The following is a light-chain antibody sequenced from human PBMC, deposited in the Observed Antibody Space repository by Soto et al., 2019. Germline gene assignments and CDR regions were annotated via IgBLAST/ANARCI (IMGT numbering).Light chain of an antibody. V-gene: IGKV1-27*01. CDR3: QKYNSVPIT. Sequence: DIQMTQSPSSLSASVGDRVTITCRASQDIGNNLAWYQQKPGKVPKLLIYAASTLQLGVPSRFSGSGSGTDFTLTISSLQPEDVATYYCQKYNSVPITFGQGTRLEIK. CDR2: AAS. J-gene: IGKJ5*01. CDR1: QDIGNN.